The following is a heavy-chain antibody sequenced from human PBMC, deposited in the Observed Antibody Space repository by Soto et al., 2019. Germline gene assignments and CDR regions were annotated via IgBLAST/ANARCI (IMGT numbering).Heavy chain of an antibody. CDR2: ISSSSSYI. V-gene: IGHV3-21*01. CDR3: ARDIVVVVAANDYYYGMDV. J-gene: IGHJ6*02. D-gene: IGHD2-15*01. Sequence: GGSLRLSCAASGFTFSSYSMNWVRQAPGKGLEWVSSISSSSSYIYYADSVKGRFTISRDNAKNSLYLQMNSLRAEDTAVYYCARDIVVVVAANDYYYGMDVWGQGTTVTVSS. CDR1: GFTFSSYS.